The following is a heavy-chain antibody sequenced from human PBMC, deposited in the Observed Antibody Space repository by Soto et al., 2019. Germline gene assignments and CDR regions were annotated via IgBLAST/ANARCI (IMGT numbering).Heavy chain of an antibody. D-gene: IGHD5-12*01. CDR3: ARVSATWEDDY. CDR2: ISSGSDTI. V-gene: IGHV3-48*02. J-gene: IGHJ4*02. Sequence: EVQLVESGGGLVQPGGSLRLSCAASGFTFSDYGVNWVRQAPGKGLEWISYISSGSDTIYYADSVKGRFTISRDDAKNSLLLQMTSLRDEDTSVYYCARVSATWEDDYWGQGTLVTVSS. CDR1: GFTFSDYG.